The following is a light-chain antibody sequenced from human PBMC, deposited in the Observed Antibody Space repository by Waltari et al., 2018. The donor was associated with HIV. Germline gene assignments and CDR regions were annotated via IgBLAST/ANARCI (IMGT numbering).Light chain of an antibody. CDR3: TSYAGINPVA. J-gene: IGLJ2*01. Sequence: QSALTQPPSASGSPGQSVTLSCTGTSSAVGRYDYVSWYQQHPGKAPTLLIYEVNKRPSGVPDRFSGSKSGNTASLTVSGLQAEDEAEYSCTSYAGINPVAFGGGTKLTVL. CDR1: SSAVGRYDY. V-gene: IGLV2-8*01. CDR2: EVN.